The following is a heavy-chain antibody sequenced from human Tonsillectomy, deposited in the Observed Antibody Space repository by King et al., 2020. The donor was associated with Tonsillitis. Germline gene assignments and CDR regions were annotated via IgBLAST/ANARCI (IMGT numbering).Heavy chain of an antibody. CDR3: ARAHCSGGSCYRTYYYYYGMDV. V-gene: IGHV1-46*01. Sequence: VQLVESGAEVKKPGASVKVSCKASGYTFTSYYMHWVRQAPGQGLEWMGIINPSGGSTRYAQKFQGRVTMTRDTSTSTVYMELSSLRSEDTAVYYCARAHCSGGSCYRTYYYYYGMDVWGQGTTVTVSS. D-gene: IGHD2-15*01. CDR1: GYTFTSYY. J-gene: IGHJ6*02. CDR2: INPSGGST.